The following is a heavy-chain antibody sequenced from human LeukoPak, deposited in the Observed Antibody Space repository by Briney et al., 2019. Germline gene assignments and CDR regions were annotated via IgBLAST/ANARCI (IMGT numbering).Heavy chain of an antibody. Sequence: PGGSLRLSCAASGFTFSSYAMSWVRQAPGKGLEWVSVIYSGGSTYYADSVKGRFTISRDNAKNSLYLQMNSLRAEDTALYYCAKDLSWELIYGMDVWGQGTTVTVSS. CDR1: GFTFSSYA. V-gene: IGHV3-23*03. CDR3: AKDLSWELIYGMDV. CDR2: IYSGGST. D-gene: IGHD1-26*01. J-gene: IGHJ6*02.